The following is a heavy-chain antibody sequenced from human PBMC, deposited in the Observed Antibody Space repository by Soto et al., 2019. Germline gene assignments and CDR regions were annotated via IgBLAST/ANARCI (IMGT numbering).Heavy chain of an antibody. CDR2: IKSKSSGGTT. J-gene: IGHJ5*01. V-gene: IGHV3-15*01. CDR1: GFIFRNAW. D-gene: IGHD4-4*01. CDR3: TSEKGWRQSPLDS. Sequence: LVESGGGLVKPGGSIRLSCAASGFIFRNAWMSWVRQAPGKGLEWVGRIKSKSSGGTTDYAAPVEGRVTIIRDDSKNILYLQMTRLTIEDTAVYFCTSEKGWRQSPLDSWGQGALVTVSS.